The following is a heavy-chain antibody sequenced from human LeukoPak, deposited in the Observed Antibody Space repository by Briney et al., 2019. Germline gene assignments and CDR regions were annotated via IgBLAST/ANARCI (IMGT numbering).Heavy chain of an antibody. V-gene: IGHV1-18*01. CDR3: ARWGPDFWSDYYPFDY. Sequence: GASVTVSCKASGYSFISYGISWVRQRPGEGLEWMGWISGHNGQTSYAQKLQGRVTMTTETSTSTVYMELRSLRSDDTAVYYCARWGPDFWSDYYPFDYWGQGTLVIVSS. CDR2: ISGHNGQT. CDR1: GYSFISYG. D-gene: IGHD3-3*01. J-gene: IGHJ4*02.